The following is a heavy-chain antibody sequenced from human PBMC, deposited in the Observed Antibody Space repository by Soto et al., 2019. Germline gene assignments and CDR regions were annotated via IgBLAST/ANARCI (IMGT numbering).Heavy chain of an antibody. J-gene: IGHJ4*02. D-gene: IGHD3-3*01. CDR3: ARHGRPGVFGVVSIYYFDY. Sequence: SETLSLTCTVSGGSISSSSYYWGWIRQPPGKGLEWIGSIYYSGSTYYNPSLKSRVTISVDTSKNQFSLKLSSVTAADTAVYYCARHGRPGVFGVVSIYYFDYWGQGTMVTVSS. V-gene: IGHV4-39*01. CDR2: IYYSGST. CDR1: GGSISSSSYY.